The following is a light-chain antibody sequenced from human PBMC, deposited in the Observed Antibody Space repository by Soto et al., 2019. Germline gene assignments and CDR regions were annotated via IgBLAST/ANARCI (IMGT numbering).Light chain of an antibody. J-gene: IGKJ1*01. CDR2: HAY. Sequence: DIQITQSPSTLSASVGDRVTLTCRASQSISSWLAWYQQKPGKAPKLLIYHAYSLESGVPSRFSGSESGTEFTLTINSLQPDDFETYDCQQYNSYPWTFGQGTKVDIK. CDR3: QQYNSYPWT. CDR1: QSISSW. V-gene: IGKV1-5*01.